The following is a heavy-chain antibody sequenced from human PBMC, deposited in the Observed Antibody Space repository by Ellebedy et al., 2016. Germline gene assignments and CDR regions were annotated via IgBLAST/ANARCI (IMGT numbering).Heavy chain of an antibody. CDR2: ISAYNGNT. V-gene: IGHV1-18*04. CDR1: GYGFTSYG. D-gene: IGHD1-26*01. CDR3: ARPIVGATGGGDYYYFGMDV. Sequence: ASVKVSXKASGYGFTSYGITWVRQAPGQGLEWMGWISAYNGNTNYAQKFQGRVTMTTDASTSTAYMELRSLRSDDTAVYFCARPIVGATGGGDYYYFGMDVWGQGTTVTVSS. J-gene: IGHJ6*02.